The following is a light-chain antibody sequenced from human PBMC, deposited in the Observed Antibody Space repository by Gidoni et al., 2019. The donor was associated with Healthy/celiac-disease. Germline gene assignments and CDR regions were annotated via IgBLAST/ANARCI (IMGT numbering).Light chain of an antibody. Sequence: QSALTQPATVAGSPGQSITISCTGTSSDVGSYNLVSWYQQHPGKAPKLMIYAVSRRPSGVSNLFSGSKSGNTVSLTISGLPAEDEADYYCCSYAGSSTFVVFGGGTKLTV. V-gene: IGLV2-23*02. CDR2: AVS. CDR1: SSDVGSYNL. J-gene: IGLJ2*01. CDR3: CSYAGSSTFVV.